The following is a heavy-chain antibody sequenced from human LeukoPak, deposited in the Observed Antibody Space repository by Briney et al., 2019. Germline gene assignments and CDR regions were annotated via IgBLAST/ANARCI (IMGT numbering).Heavy chain of an antibody. J-gene: IGHJ4*02. CDR2: ICTSGST. CDR1: GGSISSYY. V-gene: IGHV4-4*09. D-gene: IGHD6-6*01. CDR3: ARLRQLDADRYFDY. Sequence: SETLSLTCTVSGGSISSYYWSWIRQPPGKGLEWIGYICTSGSTNYNPSLKSRVTISVDTSKNQFSLKLSSVTAADTAVYYCARLRQLDADRYFDYWGQGTLVTVSS.